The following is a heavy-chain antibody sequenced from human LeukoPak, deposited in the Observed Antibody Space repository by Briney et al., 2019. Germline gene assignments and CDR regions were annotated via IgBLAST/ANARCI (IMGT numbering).Heavy chain of an antibody. CDR1: GGTFSGYA. CDR2: IIPILGIA. Sequence: ASVKVSCKASGGTFSGYAISWVRQAPGQGLEWMGRIIPILGIANYAQKFQGRVTITADKSTSTAYMELSSLRSEDTAVYYCARASFYYYGSGSGTLDWFDPWGQGTLVTVSS. D-gene: IGHD3-10*01. CDR3: ARASFYYYGSGSGTLDWFDP. V-gene: IGHV1-69*04. J-gene: IGHJ5*02.